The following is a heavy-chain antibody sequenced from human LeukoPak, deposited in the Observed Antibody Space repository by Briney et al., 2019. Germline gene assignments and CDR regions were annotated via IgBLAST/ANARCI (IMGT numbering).Heavy chain of an antibody. CDR1: GFTFSSYG. J-gene: IGHJ3*02. CDR3: ARDGNFGYDAFDI. CDR2: IWDEGSEK. Sequence: GTSLGLSCAASGFTFSSYGMHWVRQAAGKGLEWVAVIWDEGSEKYYADSVKGRFSISRDNSENTLSLQVNSLRAEDTAVYYCARDGNFGYDAFDIWGQGTMVTVSS. D-gene: IGHD3-10*01. V-gene: IGHV3-33*01.